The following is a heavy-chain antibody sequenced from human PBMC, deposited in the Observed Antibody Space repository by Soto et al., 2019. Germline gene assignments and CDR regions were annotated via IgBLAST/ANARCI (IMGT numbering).Heavy chain of an antibody. CDR2: INHSGST. J-gene: IGHJ1*01. D-gene: IGHD3-3*01. CDR1: GGSFSGYY. CDR3: ARGAPGGYYTGIQSQYFQH. V-gene: IGHV4-34*01. Sequence: SETLSLTCAVYGGSFSGYYWSWIRQPPGKGLEWIGEINHSGSTNYNPSLKSRVTISVDTSKNQFSLKLSSVTAADTAVYYCARGAPGGYYTGIQSQYFQHWGQGTLVTVSS.